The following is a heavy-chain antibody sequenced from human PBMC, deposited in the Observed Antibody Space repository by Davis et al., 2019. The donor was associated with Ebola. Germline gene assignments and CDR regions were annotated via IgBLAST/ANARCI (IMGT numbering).Heavy chain of an antibody. CDR3: ARELTVVIFGV. Sequence: HTGGSLRLSCAASGFTFSNYWMHWVRQVPEKGLVWVSRIKGDGSSTSYADSVKGRFTVSRDNAKNSLYLQMNSLRAEDTAVYYCARELTVVIFGVRGQGTLVTVSS. D-gene: IGHD2-21*01. CDR1: GFTFSNYW. CDR2: IKGDGSST. J-gene: IGHJ4*02. V-gene: IGHV3-74*01.